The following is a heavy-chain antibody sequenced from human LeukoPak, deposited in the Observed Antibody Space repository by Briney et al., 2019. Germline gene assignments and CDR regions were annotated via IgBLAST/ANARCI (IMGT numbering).Heavy chain of an antibody. D-gene: IGHD2-15*01. V-gene: IGHV3-21*01. CDR2: ITSGSYI. CDR1: GFTFSSYS. J-gene: IGHJ4*02. Sequence: GGSLRLSCAASGFTFSSYSMAWVRQAPGKGLEWVSSITSGSYIYYADSVKGRFTISRDNAKNSLYLQMKSLRAEDTAVYYCARGIGGTYGLDYWGQGTLVTVST. CDR3: ARGIGGTYGLDY.